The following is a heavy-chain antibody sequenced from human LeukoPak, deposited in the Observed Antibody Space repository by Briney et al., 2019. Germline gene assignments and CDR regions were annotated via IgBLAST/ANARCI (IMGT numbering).Heavy chain of an antibody. D-gene: IGHD2-2*01. J-gene: IGHJ5*02. Sequence: ASVKVSCKASGYTFTSYGISWVRQARGQGLEWMGWISAYNGNTNYAQKLRGRVTMTTDTSTSTAYMELRSLRSDDTAVYYCARAGGIVVVPAANNWFDPWGQGTLVTVSS. CDR3: ARAGGIVVVPAANNWFDP. V-gene: IGHV1-18*01. CDR1: GYTFTSYG. CDR2: ISAYNGNT.